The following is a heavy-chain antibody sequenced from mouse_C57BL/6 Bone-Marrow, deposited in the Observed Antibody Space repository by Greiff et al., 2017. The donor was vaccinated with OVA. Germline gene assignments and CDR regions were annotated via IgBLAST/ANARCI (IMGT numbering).Heavy chain of an antibody. Sequence: EVQRVESGPVLVKPGASVKMSCKASGYTFTEYYMNWVKQSHGKSLEWIGVINPYNGGTSYNQKFKGKATLTVDKSSSTAYMELNSLTSEDSAVYYCARRGWDAYWGQGTLVTVSA. CDR3: ARRGWDAY. V-gene: IGHV1-19*01. D-gene: IGHD1-1*02. CDR1: GYTFTEYY. J-gene: IGHJ3*01. CDR2: INPYNGGT.